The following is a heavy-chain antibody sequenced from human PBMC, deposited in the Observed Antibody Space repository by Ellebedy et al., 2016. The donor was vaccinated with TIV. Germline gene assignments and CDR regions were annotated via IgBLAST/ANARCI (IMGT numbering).Heavy chain of an antibody. D-gene: IGHD3-9*01. CDR2: IIPIFGTA. J-gene: IGHJ6*02. Sequence: ASVKVSCKASGGTVSSYGISWVRQAPGQGLEWMGGIIPIFGTANYAQKFQGRVTITADEPTSTVYMEVRRLRSDDTAMFYCARIRSDILTGSIRFVGMDVWGQGTTVTVSS. V-gene: IGHV1-69*13. CDR1: GGTVSSYG. CDR3: ARIRSDILTGSIRFVGMDV.